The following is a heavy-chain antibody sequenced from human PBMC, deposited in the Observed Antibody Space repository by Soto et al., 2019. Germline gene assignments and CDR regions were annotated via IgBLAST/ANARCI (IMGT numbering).Heavy chain of an antibody. V-gene: IGHV3-23*01. D-gene: IGHD6-19*01. J-gene: IGHJ5*02. Sequence: GGSLRLSCAASGFTFSSYAMSWVRQAPGKGLEWVSAIGGSGGSTNYADSVKGRFTISRDNSKNTLYLQMNSLRAEDTAVYYCARDKIAVAGTWGQGTLVTVSS. CDR2: IGGSGGST. CDR1: GFTFSSYA. CDR3: ARDKIAVAGT.